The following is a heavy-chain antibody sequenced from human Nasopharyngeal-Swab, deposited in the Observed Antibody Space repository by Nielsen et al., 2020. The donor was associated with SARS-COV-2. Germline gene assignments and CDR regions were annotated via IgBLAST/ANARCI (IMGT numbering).Heavy chain of an antibody. V-gene: IGHV4-39*01. D-gene: IGHD4-11*01. Sequence: GSLRLSCSVFGDSIRQDKYYWGWVRQAPGQGVEWIGTVYYSGTAYHNPSLKSRVAISVDASKSQLSLSLSSVTATDTAVYYCARTFYSCYVDVWGPGTQVTVSS. J-gene: IGHJ5*02. CDR2: VYYSGTA. CDR3: ARTFYSCYVDV. CDR1: GDSIRQDKYY.